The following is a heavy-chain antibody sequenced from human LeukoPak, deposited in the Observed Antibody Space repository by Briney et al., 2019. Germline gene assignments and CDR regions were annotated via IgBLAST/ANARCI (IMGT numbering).Heavy chain of an antibody. CDR1: GFTFSSYW. CDR2: IKQDGSEK. J-gene: IGHJ4*02. Sequence: PGGSLRLSCAASGFTFSSYWMSWVRQAPGKGLEWVANIKQDGSEKYYVDSVKGRFTISRDNAKNSLYLQMNSLRAEDTAVYYCARDSAVGYCSGGSCHSGDYWGQGTLVTVSS. D-gene: IGHD2-15*01. V-gene: IGHV3-7*01. CDR3: ARDSAVGYCSGGSCHSGDY.